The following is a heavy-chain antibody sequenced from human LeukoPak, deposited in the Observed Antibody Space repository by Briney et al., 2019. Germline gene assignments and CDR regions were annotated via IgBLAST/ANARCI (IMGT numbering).Heavy chain of an antibody. CDR2: IYYSGST. D-gene: IGHD6-19*01. J-gene: IGHJ4*02. CDR3: ARLIAVAGTYRGHFDY. CDR1: GDSISGSF. V-gene: IGHV4-59*08. Sequence: PSETLSLTCTVSGDSISGSFWSWIRQPPGKGLEWIGYIYYSGSTNYNPSLMRRLTISVDASKNQFSLKLSSVTAADTAVYYCARLIAVAGTYRGHFDYWGQGALVTVSS.